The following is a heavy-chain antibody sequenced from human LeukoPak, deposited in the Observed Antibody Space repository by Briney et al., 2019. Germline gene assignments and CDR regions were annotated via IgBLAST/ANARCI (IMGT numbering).Heavy chain of an antibody. V-gene: IGHV1-69*04. Sequence: SVKVSCKASGGTFSSYAISWVRQAPGQGLEWMGRIIPILGIANYAQKFQGRVTITADKSTSTAYMELSSLRSEDTAVYCCARGTWLRPFDYWGQGTLVTVSS. CDR2: IIPILGIA. D-gene: IGHD5-12*01. CDR1: GGTFSSYA. CDR3: ARGTWLRPFDY. J-gene: IGHJ4*02.